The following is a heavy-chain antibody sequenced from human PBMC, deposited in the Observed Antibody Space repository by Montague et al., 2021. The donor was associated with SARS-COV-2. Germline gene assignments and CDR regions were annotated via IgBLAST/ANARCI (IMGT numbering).Heavy chain of an antibody. Sequence: CAISGDSVSSNSSAWNWIRQSPSRGRELLGRTYYRSKWYNDNAVXVKXRISINPDTSKNQFSLQLNSVTAEDTAVYYCARELRRIIMIVDIRGFDYWGQGTLVTVSS. CDR2: TYYRSKWYN. CDR1: GDSVSSNSSA. CDR3: ARELRRIIMIVDIRGFDY. D-gene: IGHD3-22*01. V-gene: IGHV6-1*01. J-gene: IGHJ4*02.